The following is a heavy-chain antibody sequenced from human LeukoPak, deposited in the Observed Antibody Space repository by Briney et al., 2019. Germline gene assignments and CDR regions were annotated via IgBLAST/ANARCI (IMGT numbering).Heavy chain of an antibody. J-gene: IGHJ3*02. CDR1: GFTFSSYG. CDR3: ANDGPRYDAFDI. Sequence: PGGSLRLSCAASGFTFSSYGMHWVRQAPGKGLEWVAFIRYDGSNKYYADSVKGRFTISRDNSKNTLYLQMNSLRAEDTAVYYCANDGPRYDAFDIWGQGTMVTVSS. CDR2: IRYDGSNK. V-gene: IGHV3-30*02.